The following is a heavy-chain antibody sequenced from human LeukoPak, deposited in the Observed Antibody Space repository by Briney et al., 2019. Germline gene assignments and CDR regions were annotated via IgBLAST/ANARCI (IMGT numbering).Heavy chain of an antibody. D-gene: IGHD2-2*01. CDR3: ARAFGYCSSTSCPNWFDP. V-gene: IGHV4-4*09. CDR1: GGSISSYY. J-gene: IGHJ5*02. Sequence: SETLSLTCTVSGGSISSYYWSWIRQPPGKGLEWIGYIYTSGSTNYNPSLKSRVTISVDTSKNQFSLKLSSVTAADTAVYYCARAFGYCSSTSCPNWFDPWGQGTLVTVSS. CDR2: IYTSGST.